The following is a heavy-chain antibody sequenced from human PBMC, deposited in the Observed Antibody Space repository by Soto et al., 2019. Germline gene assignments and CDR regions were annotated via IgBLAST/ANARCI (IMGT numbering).Heavy chain of an antibody. CDR2: ISAGSSDT. V-gene: IGHV3-23*01. Sequence: VGSLRLSCAASGLSFSDNAMSWVRQAPGKGLEWVSTISAGSSDTFYADSVKGRFTISRDNSKNTLFLQMNSVRADDTAVYYCAQVPGARNYYFYGMDVWGQGTTVTVSS. CDR1: GLSFSDNA. CDR3: AQVPGARNYYFYGMDV. J-gene: IGHJ6*02.